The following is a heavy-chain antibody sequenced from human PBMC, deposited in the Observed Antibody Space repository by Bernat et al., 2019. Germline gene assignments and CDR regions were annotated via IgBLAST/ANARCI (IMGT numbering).Heavy chain of an antibody. CDR1: GFTFSTYA. Sequence: EVQLLESGGGLVQPGGSLRLFCTASGFTFSTYAMTWVRQAPGKGLEWVSTITDRGGGPYYADSVKGRFTISRDNSKSTLYLQMNSLRAEDTAVYYCARLDVDTTDAFDIWGQGTMVTVSS. CDR3: ARLDVDTTDAFDI. J-gene: IGHJ3*02. D-gene: IGHD5-18*01. V-gene: IGHV3-23*01. CDR2: ITDRGGGP.